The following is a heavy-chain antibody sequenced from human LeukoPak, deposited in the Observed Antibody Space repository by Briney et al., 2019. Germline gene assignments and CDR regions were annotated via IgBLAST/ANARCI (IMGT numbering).Heavy chain of an antibody. Sequence: ASVKVSCKASGYTFTGYYMHWVRQATGQGLEWMGWMNPNSGNTGYAQKFQGRVTMTRNTSISTAYMELSSLRSEDTAVYYCARGTLVAVRSVGATSLGYWGQGTLVTVSS. V-gene: IGHV1-8*02. CDR1: GYTFTGYY. J-gene: IGHJ4*02. CDR2: MNPNSGNT. CDR3: ARGTLVAVRSVGATSLGY. D-gene: IGHD1-26*01.